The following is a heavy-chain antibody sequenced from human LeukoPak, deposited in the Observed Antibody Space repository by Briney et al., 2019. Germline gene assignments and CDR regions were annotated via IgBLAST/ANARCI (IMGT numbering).Heavy chain of an antibody. J-gene: IGHJ4*02. V-gene: IGHV3-30*18. CDR3: AKTPLHGGATWVYFDY. D-gene: IGHD1-26*01. Sequence: GGSLRLSCAASGFTFSSYGMHWVRQAPGKGLEWVAVISYDGSNKYYADSVKGRFTISRDNSKNTLYLQMNSLRAEDTAVYYCAKTPLHGGATWVYFDYWGQGTLVTVSS. CDR1: GFTFSSYG. CDR2: ISYDGSNK.